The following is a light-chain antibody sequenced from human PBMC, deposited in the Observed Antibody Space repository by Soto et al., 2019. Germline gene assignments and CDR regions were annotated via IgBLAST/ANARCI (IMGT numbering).Light chain of an antibody. CDR1: QDINVY. V-gene: IGKV1-39*01. Sequence: IQMTQSPSSVSASIGDTVTITCRASQDINVYLNWYQQKPREVPKLLIYSASTLHSGVPSRFTGSGSETDFTLTIRSLQPEDFATYYCQHGYVAPYSFGQGTKVDIK. CDR2: SAS. CDR3: QHGYVAPYS. J-gene: IGKJ2*03.